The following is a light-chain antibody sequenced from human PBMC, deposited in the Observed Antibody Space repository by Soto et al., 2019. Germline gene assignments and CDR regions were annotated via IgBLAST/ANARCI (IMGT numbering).Light chain of an antibody. Sequence: EIVMTQSPGTLSVSQGERVTLSCRASQSVSNNLAWYQQKPGQAPRLLIYGASTRASGIPGRFSGSGSGTEFTLPISSLQSEDFAVYCCQQYNDWPPWTFGQGTKVEI. CDR2: GAS. CDR1: QSVSNN. V-gene: IGKV3-15*01. J-gene: IGKJ1*01. CDR3: QQYNDWPPWT.